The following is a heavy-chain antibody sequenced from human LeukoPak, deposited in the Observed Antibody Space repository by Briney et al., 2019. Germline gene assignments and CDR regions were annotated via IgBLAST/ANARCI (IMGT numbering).Heavy chain of an antibody. CDR3: ARLGVGMDV. J-gene: IGHJ6*02. CDR1: GFTFSSYG. Sequence: PGGSLRLSCAASGFTFSSYGMHWVRQAPGKGLEWVAVISYDGSNKYYADSVKGRFTISRDNSKNTLYLQMNSLRAEDTAVYYCARLGVGMDVWGQGTTVTVSS. V-gene: IGHV3-30*03. D-gene: IGHD3-16*01. CDR2: ISYDGSNK.